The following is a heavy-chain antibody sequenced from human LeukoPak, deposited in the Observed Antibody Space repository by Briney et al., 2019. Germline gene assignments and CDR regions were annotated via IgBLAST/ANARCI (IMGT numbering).Heavy chain of an antibody. Sequence: ASVKVSCKASGYTFTSYYMHWVRQAPGQRLEWMGIINPSGGSTSYAQKFQGRVTMTGDTSTSTVYMELSSLRSEDTAVYYCALASWPNGGDYWGQGTLVTVSS. D-gene: IGHD2-8*01. CDR2: INPSGGST. J-gene: IGHJ4*02. CDR3: ALASWPNGGDY. CDR1: GYTFTSYY. V-gene: IGHV1-46*01.